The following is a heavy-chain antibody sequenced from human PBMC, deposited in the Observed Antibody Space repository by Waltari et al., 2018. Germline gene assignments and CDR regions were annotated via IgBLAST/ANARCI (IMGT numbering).Heavy chain of an antibody. Sequence: EVQLLESGGGLVQPGGSLRLSCAASGFTFSSYAMSWVRQAPGKGLGWVSAISGSGGSTYYADSVKGRFTISRDNSKNTLYLQMNSLRAEDTAVYYCAKLLYYDFWSGYYTGNGMDVWGQGTTVTVSS. J-gene: IGHJ6*02. V-gene: IGHV3-23*01. CDR2: ISGSGGST. CDR3: AKLLYYDFWSGYYTGNGMDV. CDR1: GFTFSSYA. D-gene: IGHD3-3*01.